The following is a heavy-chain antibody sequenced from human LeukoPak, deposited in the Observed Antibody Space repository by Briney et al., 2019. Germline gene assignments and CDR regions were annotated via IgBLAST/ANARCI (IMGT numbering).Heavy chain of an antibody. V-gene: IGHV4-34*01. Sequence: SETLSLTCAVYGGSFSGYYWSWLRQPPGKGLEWIGEINHSGRTNYNPSLKSRVTILVDTSKNQFSLKVTSLTAADTALYYCARGLGDSSDYYYLGYWGRGTWVTVSS. CDR3: ARGLGDSSDYYYLGY. CDR1: GGSFSGYY. J-gene: IGHJ4*02. D-gene: IGHD3-22*01. CDR2: INHSGRT.